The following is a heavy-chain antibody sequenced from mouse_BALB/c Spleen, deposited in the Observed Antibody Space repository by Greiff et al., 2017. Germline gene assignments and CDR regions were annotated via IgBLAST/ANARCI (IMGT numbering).Heavy chain of an antibody. V-gene: IGHV1-5*01. D-gene: IGHD2-3*01. CDR2: IYPGNSDT. CDR1: GYTFTSYW. Sequence: VQLQQSGTVLARPGASVKMSCKASGYTFTSYWMHWVKLRPGQGLEWIGAIYPGNSDTSYNQKFKGKAKLTAVTSTSTAYMELSSLTNEDSAVYYCTSYDGYLRYFDYWGQGTTLTVSS. CDR3: TSYDGYLRYFDY. J-gene: IGHJ2*01.